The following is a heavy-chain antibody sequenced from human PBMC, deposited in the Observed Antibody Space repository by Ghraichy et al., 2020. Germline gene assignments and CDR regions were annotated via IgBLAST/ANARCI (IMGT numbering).Heavy chain of an antibody. Sequence: GGSLRLSCAASGFTFSSYAINWVRQAPGKGLEWVSSISYSGGSTYFVDSVKGRFTISRDNSKNTLYLQMVSLRAEDTAVYYCAKTNNAHWNEDAFDIWGQGTMVTVSS. J-gene: IGHJ3*02. CDR1: GFTFSSYA. V-gene: IGHV3-23*01. D-gene: IGHD1-1*01. CDR3: AKTNNAHWNEDAFDI. CDR2: ISYSGGST.